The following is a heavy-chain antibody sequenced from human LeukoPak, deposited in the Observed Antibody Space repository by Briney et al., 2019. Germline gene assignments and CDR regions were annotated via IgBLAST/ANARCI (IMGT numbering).Heavy chain of an antibody. J-gene: IGHJ4*02. V-gene: IGHV4-59*08. Sequence: SETLSLTCTVSGGSISSYSWSWIRQPPGKGLEWIGYIYYSGSTTYNRSLKSRVTMSLDTSENQFSLKLRPMTAADTAVYYCARQAIFGVAIDYWGQGTLVTVSS. CDR2: IYYSGST. D-gene: IGHD3-3*01. CDR1: GGSISSYS. CDR3: ARQAIFGVAIDY.